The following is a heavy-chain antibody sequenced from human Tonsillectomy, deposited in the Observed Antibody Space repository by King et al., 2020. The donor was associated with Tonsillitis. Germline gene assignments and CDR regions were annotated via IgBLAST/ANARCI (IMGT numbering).Heavy chain of an antibody. CDR1: GFTVSSTY. CDR2: IYSGGST. V-gene: IGHV3-53*01. CDR3: ARDGAAAGIFDY. J-gene: IGHJ4*02. Sequence: VQLVESGGGLIQPGGSLRLSCAASGFTVSSTYMNWVREAPGKGLEWGSVIYSGGSTYYADSVKGRFTISRDNSKNTLYLQMNSLRAEDTAVYYCARDGAAAGIFDYWGQGTLVTVSS. D-gene: IGHD6-13*01.